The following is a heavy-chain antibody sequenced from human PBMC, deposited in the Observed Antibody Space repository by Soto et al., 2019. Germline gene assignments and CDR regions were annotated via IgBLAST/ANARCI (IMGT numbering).Heavy chain of an antibody. CDR1: GLNFSSRW. Sequence: GVLRLSCATSGLNFSSRWMHWVRQDPGKGLQWVSRIRHDGADSNYADFVGGRFTISRDNTKNTLHLQMNSLRAEDTAVYFCAADLVAGSGSLGHWGQGTLVTVSS. J-gene: IGHJ4*02. D-gene: IGHD3-10*01. V-gene: IGHV3-74*01. CDR3: AADLVAGSGSLGH. CDR2: IRHDGADS.